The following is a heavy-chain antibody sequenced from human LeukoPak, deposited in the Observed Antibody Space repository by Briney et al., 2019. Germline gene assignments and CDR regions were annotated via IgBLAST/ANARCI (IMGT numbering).Heavy chain of an antibody. J-gene: IGHJ4*02. CDR3: VTLLDSFWSGHSVPPGDY. CDR1: ENRLTQLP. Sequence: ASVKVSCKLSENRLTQLPMHWVRQAPGEGLEWVGGFPPENDVPIYAQKFQGRVAMTTDTSSDTAYLELRSLRSDDTAVYFCVTLLDSFWSGHSVPPGDYWGQGTLVTVSS. CDR2: FPPENDVP. D-gene: IGHD3/OR15-3a*01. V-gene: IGHV1-24*01.